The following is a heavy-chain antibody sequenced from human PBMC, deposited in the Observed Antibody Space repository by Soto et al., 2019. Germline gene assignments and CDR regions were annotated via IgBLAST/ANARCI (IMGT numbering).Heavy chain of an antibody. V-gene: IGHV3-74*01. Sequence: EVQLVESGGGLVQPGGSLRLSCAASGFAFSSYWMHWVRQAAGKGLVWVSRIKTDGSSTSYADSVKGRFTISRDNAKNTLYLQMNSLRVEDTAVYYCSTLVVPGVPLSYWGQGTLVTVSS. J-gene: IGHJ1*01. D-gene: IGHD2-2*01. CDR3: STLVVPGVPLSY. CDR2: IKTDGSST. CDR1: GFAFSSYW.